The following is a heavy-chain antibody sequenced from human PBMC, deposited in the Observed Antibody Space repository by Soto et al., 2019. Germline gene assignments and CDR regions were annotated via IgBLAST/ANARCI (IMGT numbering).Heavy chain of an antibody. CDR3: AHSVRFLYYYYYGMDV. CDR1: GFSLSTSGVS. V-gene: IGHV2-5*02. D-gene: IGHD3-3*01. Sequence: QITLKESGPTLVKPTQTLTLTCTFSGFSLSTSGVSVGWIRQPPGKALEWLALIYWDDDKRYSPSLKSRLTITKDTSKNQVVLTMTNMDPVDTATYYCAHSVRFLYYYYYGMDVWGQGTTVTVSS. J-gene: IGHJ6*02. CDR2: IYWDDDK.